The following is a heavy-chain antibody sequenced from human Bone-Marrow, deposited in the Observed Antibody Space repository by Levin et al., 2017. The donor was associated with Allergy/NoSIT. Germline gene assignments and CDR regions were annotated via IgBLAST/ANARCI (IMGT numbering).Heavy chain of an antibody. J-gene: IGHJ4*02. D-gene: IGHD1-7*01. CDR1: GFMFHDFA. Sequence: GGSLRLSCEASGFMFHDFAMHWVRQIPGKGLEWVSGIMWNSARMDYADSVKGRFIISRDNAKKSLYLEMNGLRVEDTAMYYCAKDRSSVDNWNYGGPFESWGQGTLVTVSS. CDR3: AKDRSSVDNWNYGGPFES. CDR2: IMWNSARM. V-gene: IGHV3-9*01.